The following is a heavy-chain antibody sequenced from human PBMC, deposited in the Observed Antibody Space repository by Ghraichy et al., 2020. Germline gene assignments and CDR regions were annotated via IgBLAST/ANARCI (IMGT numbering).Heavy chain of an antibody. V-gene: IGHV3-74*03. CDR3: ARDREWMIYDY. CDR1: GFTFSDYN. Sequence: GGSLRLSCAASGFTFSDYNMHWLRNAPGKGLEYVSCINDAGRSTTYADSVKGRFTVSRDNAKNTLWLQMSSLRTEDTATYYCARDREWMIYDYWGQGTLVPVAA. J-gene: IGHJ4*02. D-gene: IGHD3/OR15-3a*01. CDR2: INDAGRST.